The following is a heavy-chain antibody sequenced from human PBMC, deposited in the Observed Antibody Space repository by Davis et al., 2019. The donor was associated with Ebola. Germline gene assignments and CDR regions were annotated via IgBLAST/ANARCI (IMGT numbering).Heavy chain of an antibody. CDR2: IKQDGSEK. V-gene: IGHV3-7*03. CDR3: ARDLAARRGSTLGGYYYYGMDV. CDR1: GFTFSSYW. D-gene: IGHD6-6*01. J-gene: IGHJ6*02. Sequence: GGSLRLSCAASGFTFSSYWMSWVRQAPGKGLEWVANIKQDGSEKYYVDSVKGRFTISRDNAKNSLYLQMNSLRAEDTAVYYCARDLAARRGSTLGGYYYYGMDVWGQGTTVTVSS.